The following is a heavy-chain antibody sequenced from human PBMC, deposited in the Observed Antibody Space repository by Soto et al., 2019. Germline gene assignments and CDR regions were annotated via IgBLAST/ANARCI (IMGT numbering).Heavy chain of an antibody. V-gene: IGHV1-69*02. Sequence: QVQLVQSGAEVKKPGSSVKVSCKASGGTFSSYTISWVRQAPGQGLEWMGRIIPILGIANYAQKLQGRVTITADKSTSTAYMELSSLRSEDTAVYYCARGQQLVAFDIWGQGTMVTVSS. CDR1: GGTFSSYT. J-gene: IGHJ3*02. CDR3: ARGQQLVAFDI. D-gene: IGHD6-13*01. CDR2: IIPILGIA.